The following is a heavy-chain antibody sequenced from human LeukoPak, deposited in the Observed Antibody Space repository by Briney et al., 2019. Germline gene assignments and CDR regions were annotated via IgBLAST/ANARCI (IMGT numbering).Heavy chain of an antibody. CDR3: ARDPGIAAPVI. CDR2: ISSSSSYI. J-gene: IGHJ3*02. Sequence: GGSLRLSCAASGFTFSSYSMNWVRQAPGKGLEWVSSISSSSSYIYYADSVKGRFTISRDNAKNSLYLQMNSLRAEDTAVYYCARDPGIAAPVIWGQGTMVTVSS. V-gene: IGHV3-21*01. CDR1: GFTFSSYS. D-gene: IGHD6-13*01.